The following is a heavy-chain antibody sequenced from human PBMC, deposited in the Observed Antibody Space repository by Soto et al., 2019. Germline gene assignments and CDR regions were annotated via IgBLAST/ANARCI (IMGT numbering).Heavy chain of an antibody. D-gene: IGHD3-9*01. V-gene: IGHV4-59*01. CDR2: VYDNGRP. CDR3: ARGVGSSPPRY. CDR1: GGSISVYY. J-gene: IGHJ4*02. Sequence: SETLSLTGTISGGSISVYYWSWIRQSPRQGLEWIGYVYDNGRPYYSPSLKSRVTISADTSKNQISLKLTSATAADTAVYYCARGVGSSPPRYWGRGTLVTVPQ.